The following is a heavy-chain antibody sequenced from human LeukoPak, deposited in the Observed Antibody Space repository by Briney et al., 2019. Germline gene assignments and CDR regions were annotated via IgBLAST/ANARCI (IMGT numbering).Heavy chain of an antibody. CDR3: ARGSQDSSSWYAYIVSPHYYYYGMDV. CDR2: ISYDGSNK. D-gene: IGHD6-13*01. Sequence: GGSLRLSCAASGFTFSSYAMHWVRQAPGKGLEWVAVISYDGSNKYYADSVKGRFTISRDNSKNSLYLRMNSLRAEDTAVYYCARGSQDSSSWYAYIVSPHYYYYGMDVWGQGTTVTVSS. CDR1: GFTFSSYA. J-gene: IGHJ6*02. V-gene: IGHV3-30*07.